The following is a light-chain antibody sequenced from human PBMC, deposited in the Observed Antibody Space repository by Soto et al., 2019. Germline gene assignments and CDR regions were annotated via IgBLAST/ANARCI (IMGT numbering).Light chain of an antibody. CDR1: TGAVTSGHY. Sequence: QAVVTQEPSLTVSPGGTVTLTCGSSTGAVTSGHYPYWFQQKPGQAPRTLIYDTSHKHSWTPARFSGFLLGGRAALTLSGAQPEDEADYYCLLSYSGDHVVFGGGTKVTVL. CDR3: LLSYSGDHVV. J-gene: IGLJ2*01. CDR2: DTS. V-gene: IGLV7-46*01.